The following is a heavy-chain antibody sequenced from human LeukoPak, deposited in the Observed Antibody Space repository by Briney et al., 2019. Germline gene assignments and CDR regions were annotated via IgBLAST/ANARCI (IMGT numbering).Heavy chain of an antibody. CDR2: INPNSGGT. J-gene: IGHJ5*02. D-gene: IGHD2-2*03. CDR3: ARVGYCSSTSCFDWFDP. Sequence: GASVKVSCKASGYTFTGYYMHWVRQAPGQGLEWIGWINPNSGGTNYAQKFQGRVTMTRDTSISTAYMELSRLRSGDTAVYYCARVGYCSSTSCFDWFDPWGQGTLVTVSS. V-gene: IGHV1-2*02. CDR1: GYTFTGYY.